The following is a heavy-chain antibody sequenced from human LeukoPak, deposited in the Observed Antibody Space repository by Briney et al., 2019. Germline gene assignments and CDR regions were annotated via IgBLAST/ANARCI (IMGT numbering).Heavy chain of an antibody. D-gene: IGHD6-13*01. CDR3: ARGRSIAAAGTGWSW. CDR1: GYSFTSYW. J-gene: IGHJ4*02. Sequence: GESLKISCKGSGYSFTSYWIGWVRQMPGKGLEWMGIIYPGDSDTRYSPSFQGQVTISADKSISTAYLQWSSLKASDTAMYYCARGRSIAAAGTGWSWWGQGTLVTVSS. V-gene: IGHV5-51*01. CDR2: IYPGDSDT.